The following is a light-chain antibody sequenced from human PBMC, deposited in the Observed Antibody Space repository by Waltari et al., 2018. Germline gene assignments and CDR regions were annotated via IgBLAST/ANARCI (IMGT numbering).Light chain of an antibody. CDR1: QSVSRS. Sequence: MGLTQSPGTLSLSPGERATLSCRARQSVSRSLAWYQQKPGQAPKLLIDGASTRATGIPDRFTGSGSGTDFSLTISSLEPEDFAIYFCQHYVRLPATFGQGTKVEIK. J-gene: IGKJ1*01. CDR3: QHYVRLPAT. V-gene: IGKV3-20*01. CDR2: GAS.